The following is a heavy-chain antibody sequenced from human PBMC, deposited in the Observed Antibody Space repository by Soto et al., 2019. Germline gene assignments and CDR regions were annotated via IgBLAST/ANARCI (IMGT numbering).Heavy chain of an antibody. CDR1: GGSVSSGSYY. J-gene: IGHJ4*02. V-gene: IGHV4-61*01. Sequence: QVQLQESGPGLVKPSETLSLTCTVSGGSVSSGSYYWSWIRQPPGKGLEWIGYIYYSGSTNYNPSXXHRLPFAVNPXXNXFXXRLSSVTAADTAVYYCARGGEYYYDSSGYSWSFDYWGQGTLVTVSS. CDR2: IYYSGST. CDR3: ARGGEYYYDSSGYSWSFDY. D-gene: IGHD3-22*01.